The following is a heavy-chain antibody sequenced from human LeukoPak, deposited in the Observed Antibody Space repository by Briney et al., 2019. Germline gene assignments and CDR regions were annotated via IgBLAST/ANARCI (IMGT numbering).Heavy chain of an antibody. CDR1: GFTFDDYA. J-gene: IGHJ4*02. D-gene: IGHD3-16*02. CDR2: ISWNSGSI. Sequence: GRSLRLSCAASGFTFDDYAMHWVRQAPGKGLEWVSGISWNSGSIGYADSVKGRFTISRDNAKKSLYLQMNSLRAEDTALYYCAKVPQDFRFGGLGRSYRYTGGPFDYWGQGTLVTVSS. V-gene: IGHV3-9*01. CDR3: AKVPQDFRFGGLGRSYRYTGGPFDY.